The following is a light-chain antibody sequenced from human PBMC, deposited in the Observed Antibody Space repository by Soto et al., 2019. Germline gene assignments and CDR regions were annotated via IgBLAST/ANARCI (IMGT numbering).Light chain of an antibody. J-gene: IGKJ1*01. CDR3: QHYNTYWT. V-gene: IGKV1-5*03. CDR1: QSITSW. CDR2: KAS. Sequence: DIQMTQSPSTLSASVGDRVTITCRASQSITSWLAWYQQKPGKAPKLLIYKASILESGVPSRFSGSGSGTDLSLTISSLQPDDFATYYCQHYNTYWTFGQGTKVEIK.